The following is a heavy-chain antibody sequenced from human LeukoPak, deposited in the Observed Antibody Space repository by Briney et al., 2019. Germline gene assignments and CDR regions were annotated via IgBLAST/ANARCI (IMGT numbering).Heavy chain of an antibody. CDR2: IIPIFGTA. V-gene: IGHV1-69*13. D-gene: IGHD2-2*01. J-gene: IGHJ4*02. CDR3: ASRAAADIVVVPAADADY. CDR1: GGTFSSYA. Sequence: ASVKVSCKASGGTFSSYAISWVRQAPGQGLEWMGGIIPIFGTANYAQKFQGRVTITADDSTSTAYMELSSLRSEDTAVYYCASRAAADIVVVPAADADYWGQGTLVTVSS.